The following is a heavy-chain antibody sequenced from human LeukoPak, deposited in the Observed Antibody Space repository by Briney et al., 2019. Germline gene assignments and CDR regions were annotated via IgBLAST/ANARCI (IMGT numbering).Heavy chain of an antibody. CDR2: SKGGGGAT. Sequence: PGGSLRLSCVVSGLTFRDAWLTWVRQTPGKGREGIGRSKGGGGATDYVAAVKGRFTISRDDSKNTLYLQMNSLKTEDTTVYYCIWMNTVNMLGFWGQGTLVTVSS. CDR3: IWMNTVNMLGF. J-gene: IGHJ4*02. V-gene: IGHV3-15*01. D-gene: IGHD2/OR15-2a*01. CDR1: GLTFRDAW.